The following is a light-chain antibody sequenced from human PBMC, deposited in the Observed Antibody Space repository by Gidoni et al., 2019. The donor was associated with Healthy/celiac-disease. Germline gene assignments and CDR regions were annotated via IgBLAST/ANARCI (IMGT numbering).Light chain of an antibody. CDR1: QSISSY. CDR2: AAP. J-gene: IGKJ4*01. V-gene: IGKV1-39*01. CDR3: QQSYSTPLT. Sequence: DIQMTQSPSSLSASVGDRVTITCRASQSISSYLNWYQQKPGKAPKLLIYAAPSLQSGVPSRFSGSGSGTDFTLTISSLQPEDFATYYCQQSYSTPLTFXGXTKVXIK.